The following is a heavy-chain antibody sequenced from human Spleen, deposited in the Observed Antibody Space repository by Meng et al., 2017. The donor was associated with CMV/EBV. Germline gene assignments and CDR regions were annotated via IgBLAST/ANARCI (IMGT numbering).Heavy chain of an antibody. CDR3: AKDGRYQLLYIGGGLPDY. V-gene: IGHV3-30*02. Sequence: GESLKISCAASGFTFSSYGMHWVRQAPGKGLEWVAFIRYDGSNKYYADSVKGRFTISRDNSKNTLYLQMNSLRAEDTAVYYCAKDGRYQLLYIGGGLPDYWGQGTLVTVSS. J-gene: IGHJ4*02. CDR1: GFTFSSYG. CDR2: IRYDGSNK. D-gene: IGHD2-2*02.